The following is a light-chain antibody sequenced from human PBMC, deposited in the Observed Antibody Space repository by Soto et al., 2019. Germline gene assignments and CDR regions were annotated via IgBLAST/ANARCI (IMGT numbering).Light chain of an antibody. J-gene: IGKJ2*01. V-gene: IGKV3-11*01. CDR2: DAS. CDR3: QQRSSWPPAFT. CDR1: QSISSY. Sequence: EIVLTQSPATLSLSPGERATLSCRASQSISSYLAWYQHKPGQAPRLLIFDASDRASGIPVRFGGSGSGTDFTLTISSLEPEDFAVDYWQQRSSWPPAFTFGQGTKLEIK.